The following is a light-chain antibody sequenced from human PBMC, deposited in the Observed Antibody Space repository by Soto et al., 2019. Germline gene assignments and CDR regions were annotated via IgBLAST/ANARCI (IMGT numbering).Light chain of an antibody. CDR2: GTS. CDR3: LQSGGYPFT. J-gene: IGKJ4*01. Sequence: DIQMTQSPSAMSASVGDRVTITCRASQGIGSFLTWFQQKPGKVPKRLIYGTSNLQNGVTARFSGTGSGKEFSLTISGLQPEDCATYYCLQSGGYPFTFGGGTKVEIK. CDR1: QGIGSF. V-gene: IGKV1-17*03.